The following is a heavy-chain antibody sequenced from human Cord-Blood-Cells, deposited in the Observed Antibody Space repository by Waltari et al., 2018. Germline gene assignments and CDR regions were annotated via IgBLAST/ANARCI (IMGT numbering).Heavy chain of an antibody. V-gene: IGHV5-51*01. J-gene: IGHJ3*02. CDR3: ARRSYFSSGWLDAFDI. Sequence: VQLVQSGAEVNKPGESLKISCQGSVYSFPRYWIGWLRQLHGNGLERMGIIYPGDSETRYSPSCQGQVTISADKSISTAYLQWSSLKASDTAMYYCARRSYFSSGWLDAFDIWGQGTMVTVSS. CDR2: IYPGDSET. CDR1: VYSFPRYW. D-gene: IGHD6-19*01.